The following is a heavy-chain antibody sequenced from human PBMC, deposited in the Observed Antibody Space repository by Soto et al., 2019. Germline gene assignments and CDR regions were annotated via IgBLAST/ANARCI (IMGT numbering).Heavy chain of an antibody. V-gene: IGHV1-2*04. CDR3: ARVGGGLASLGYYGMDV. J-gene: IGHJ6*02. Sequence: AAVKVSCKASGYTFIGYYIHWVRQAPGQGLEWMGWINPNSGGTNYAQRFQGWVTMTRDRSISTAYMELSRLKSDDTAVYYCARVGGGLASLGYYGMDVWGQGTTVTVSS. D-gene: IGHD3-10*01. CDR2: INPNSGGT. CDR1: GYTFIGYY.